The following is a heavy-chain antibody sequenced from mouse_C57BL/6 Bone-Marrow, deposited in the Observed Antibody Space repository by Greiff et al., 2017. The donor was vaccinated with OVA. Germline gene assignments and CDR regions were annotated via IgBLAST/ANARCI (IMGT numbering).Heavy chain of an antibody. CDR1: GYSFTGYY. CDR3: ARGSYDGFQAY. Sequence: EVKLMESGPELVKPGASVKISCKASGYSFTGYYMHWVKQSHGNILDWIGYIYPYNGVSSYNQKFKGKATLTVDKSSSTAYMELRSLTSEDSAVYYCARGSYDGFQAYWGQGTLVTVSA. J-gene: IGHJ3*01. CDR2: IYPYNGVS. V-gene: IGHV1-31*01. D-gene: IGHD2-3*01.